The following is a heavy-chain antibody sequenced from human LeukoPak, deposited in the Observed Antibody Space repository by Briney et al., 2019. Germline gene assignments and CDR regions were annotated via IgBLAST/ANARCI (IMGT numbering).Heavy chain of an antibody. CDR3: TTTGSGSYYPNWFDP. Sequence: GGSLRLSCAASGFTFSNAWMSWDRQAPGKGLEWVGRIKSKTDGGTTDYAAPVKGRFTISRDDSKNTLYLQMNSLKTEDTAVYYCTTTGSGSYYPNWFDPWGQGTLVTVSS. J-gene: IGHJ5*02. D-gene: IGHD3-10*01. CDR1: GFTFSNAW. V-gene: IGHV3-15*01. CDR2: IKSKTDGGTT.